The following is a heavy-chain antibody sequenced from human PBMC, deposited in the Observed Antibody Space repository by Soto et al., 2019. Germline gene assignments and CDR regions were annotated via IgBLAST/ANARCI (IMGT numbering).Heavy chain of an antibody. D-gene: IGHD3-22*01. CDR3: ARYYYDSSGYYPL. CDR2: IWSDGSNK. J-gene: IGHJ4*02. CDR1: GFTFSSYD. Sequence: QVQLVESGGGVVQPGRSLRLSCAASGFTFSSYDMHWVRQAPGKGLEWVAVIWSDGSNKYYADSVKGRFTISRDNSKNTLYLQMNSLRAEDTAVYYCARYYYDSSGYYPLWGQGTLVTVSS. V-gene: IGHV3-33*01.